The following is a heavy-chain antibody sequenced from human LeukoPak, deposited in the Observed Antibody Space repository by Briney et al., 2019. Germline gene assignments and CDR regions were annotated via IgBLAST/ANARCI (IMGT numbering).Heavy chain of an antibody. CDR1: GFSFSDYS. J-gene: IGHJ4*02. CDR3: ARWAQERHFDY. V-gene: IGHV3-48*01. D-gene: IGHD1-26*01. CDR2: ISGSSSII. Sequence: GGSLRLSCAASGFSFSDYSMTWVRQAPGKGLEWISHISGSSSIIYYADSVEGRFTISRDNARDSLYLQMNSLRAEDTACYYCARWAQERHFDYWGQGTLVTVSS.